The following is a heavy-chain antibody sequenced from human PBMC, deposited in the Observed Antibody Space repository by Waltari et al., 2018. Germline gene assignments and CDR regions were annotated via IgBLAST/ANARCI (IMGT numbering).Heavy chain of an antibody. CDR3: ARGPYTVTTEGFDY. D-gene: IGHD4-17*01. Sequence: QVQLVQSGAEVKKPGSSVKVSCKTSGGTFSSYAISWVRQAPGQGLEWMGRIIPIFGTTKYAQKFQDRVTITADESTSTAYMEMSSLRSEDTAVYYCARGPYTVTTEGFDYWGQGTLVTVSS. V-gene: IGHV1-69*15. J-gene: IGHJ4*02. CDR1: GGTFSSYA. CDR2: IIPIFGTT.